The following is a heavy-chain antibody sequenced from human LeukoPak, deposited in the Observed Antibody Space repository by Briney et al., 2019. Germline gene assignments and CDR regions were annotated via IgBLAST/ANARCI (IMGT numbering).Heavy chain of an antibody. CDR1: GYTFTSYD. Sequence: GASVKVSCKASGYTFTSYDINWVRQATGQGLEWMGWMNPNSGNTGYAQKFQGRVTMTRNTSISTAYMELSSLRSEDTAVYYCARGGGGYGGNPPHYYYYMDVWGKGTTVTVS. CDR3: ARGGGGYGGNPPHYYYYMDV. D-gene: IGHD3-16*01. CDR2: MNPNSGNT. V-gene: IGHV1-8*01. J-gene: IGHJ6*03.